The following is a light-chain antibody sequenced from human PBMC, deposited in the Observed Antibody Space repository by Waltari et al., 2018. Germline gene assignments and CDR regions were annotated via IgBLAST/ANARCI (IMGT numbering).Light chain of an antibody. Sequence: DIQMTQYPSSLSASVGDRVTITCRASQSISNYLNWYQQKPGKAPMILIYAASSLQSGVPSRFSGSGSGTYFTLTINSLQPEDFATYYCQQSYSTWTFGQGTKVEIK. V-gene: IGKV1-39*01. CDR3: QQSYSTWT. CDR1: QSISNY. CDR2: AAS. J-gene: IGKJ1*01.